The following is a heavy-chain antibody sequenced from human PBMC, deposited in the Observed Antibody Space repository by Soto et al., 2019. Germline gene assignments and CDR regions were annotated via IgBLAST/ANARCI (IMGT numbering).Heavy chain of an antibody. D-gene: IGHD3-3*01. J-gene: IGHJ4*02. CDR3: ARGFFDFWSGSPARLDYFDY. CDR2: IIPICGTA. CDR1: GGTFSSYA. V-gene: IGHV1-69*05. Sequence: SVKVSCKASGGTFSSYAISWVRQAPGQGLEWMGGIIPICGTANYAQKFQGRVTMTRDTSISTAYMELSSLRSEDTAVYYCARGFFDFWSGSPARLDYFDYWGQGTLVTVSS.